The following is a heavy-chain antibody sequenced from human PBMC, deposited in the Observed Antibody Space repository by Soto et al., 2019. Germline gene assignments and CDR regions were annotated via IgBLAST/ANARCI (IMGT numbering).Heavy chain of an antibody. CDR1: GFTFSSYA. Sequence: EVQLLESGGGLVQPGGSLRLSCAASGFTFSSYAMSWVRQAPGKGLEWVSAISGSGGSTYYADSVKGRFTISRDNSMNKLYLQMNSLRAEDTAVYYCAKDSSGGSGTLFDYGGQGTLVTVSS. D-gene: IGHD6-25*01. CDR2: ISGSGGST. J-gene: IGHJ4*02. CDR3: AKDSSGGSGTLFDY. V-gene: IGHV3-23*01.